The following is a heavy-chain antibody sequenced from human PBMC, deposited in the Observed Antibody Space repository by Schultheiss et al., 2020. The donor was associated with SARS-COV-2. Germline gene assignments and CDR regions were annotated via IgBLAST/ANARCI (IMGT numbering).Heavy chain of an antibody. J-gene: IGHJ3*02. CDR2: IYYSGST. D-gene: IGHD3-22*01. Sequence: SETLSLTCAVSGYSISSGYYWSWIRQPPGKGLEWIGYIYYSGSTYYNPSLKSRVTISVDTSKNQFSLKLSSVTAADTAVYYCARDSYYYDSIHAFDIWGQGTMVTVSS. CDR1: GYSISSGYY. V-gene: IGHV4-38-2*02. CDR3: ARDSYYYDSIHAFDI.